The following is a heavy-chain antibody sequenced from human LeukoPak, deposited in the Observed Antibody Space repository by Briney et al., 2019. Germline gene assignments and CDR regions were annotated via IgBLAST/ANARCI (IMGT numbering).Heavy chain of an antibody. CDR3: AKDQSAIVVVPAATDY. Sequence: GGSLRLSCAASGFTSSSYGMQWVRQARGKGLEWVAVISYDGSNKYYADSVKGRFTISRDNSKNTLYLQMNSLRAEDTAVYYCAKDQSAIVVVPAATDYWGQGTLVTVSS. V-gene: IGHV3-30*18. CDR1: GFTSSSYG. D-gene: IGHD2-2*01. CDR2: ISYDGSNK. J-gene: IGHJ4*02.